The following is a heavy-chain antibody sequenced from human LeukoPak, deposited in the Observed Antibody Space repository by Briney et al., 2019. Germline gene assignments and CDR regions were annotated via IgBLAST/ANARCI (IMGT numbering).Heavy chain of an antibody. J-gene: IGHJ3*02. D-gene: IGHD3-22*01. CDR3: ARAWQRWSHYYDSSDLDAFEI. CDR2: MNPNSGNT. Sequence: ASVKVSCKASGYTFTSYDINWVRQATGQGLEWMGWMNPNSGNTDYAQKFQGRVTMTRNTSISTPYIELNSLRSEDTAGYYCARAWQRWSHYYDSSDLDAFEIWGQGTMVTVSS. CDR1: GYTFTSYD. V-gene: IGHV1-8*01.